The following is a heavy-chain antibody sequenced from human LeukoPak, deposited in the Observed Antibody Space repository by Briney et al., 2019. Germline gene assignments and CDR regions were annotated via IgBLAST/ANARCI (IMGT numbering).Heavy chain of an antibody. CDR2: IYYRGNT. V-gene: IGHV4-59*01. Sequence: SETLSLTCTVSGGSISSFYWSWIRQPPGKGLEWIGYIYYRGNTQYNPSLKSRVTISVDTSKNQFSLRLTSVTAADTAVYYCARDLDYGGSSIWYFDLWGRGTLVTVPS. CDR3: ARDLDYGGSSIWYFDL. CDR1: GGSISSFY. J-gene: IGHJ2*01. D-gene: IGHD4-23*01.